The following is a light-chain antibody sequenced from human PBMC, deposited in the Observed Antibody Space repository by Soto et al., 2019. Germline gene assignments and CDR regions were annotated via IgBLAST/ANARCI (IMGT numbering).Light chain of an antibody. CDR3: QQYGSSTLLA. J-gene: IGKJ4*02. Sequence: EIVLTQSPGTLSLSPGERATLSCRASQSVSSSYLAWYQQKPGQAPRLLIYGASSRATGSPDRFSGSGSGTDLTITISRPEPEDFAVYYCQQYGSSTLLAFGGGTKVEIK. V-gene: IGKV3-20*01. CDR2: GAS. CDR1: QSVSSSY.